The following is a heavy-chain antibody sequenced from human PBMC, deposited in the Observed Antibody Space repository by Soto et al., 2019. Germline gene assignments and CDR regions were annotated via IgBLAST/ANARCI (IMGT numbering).Heavy chain of an antibody. J-gene: IGHJ4*02. CDR1: EGTFNNYA. D-gene: IGHD3-22*01. Sequence: QVQLVQSGAEVKKPGSSVRVSCKTSEGTFNNYAISWVRQAPGQGLEWMGGIIPLFDAVKYAQKFQGRVTITADKSTSTAYMELHTLTSEDTAVYYCARDDALRETSGYFSLDYWGQGTPVTVTS. CDR3: ARDDALRETSGYFSLDY. CDR2: IIPLFDAV. V-gene: IGHV1-69*06.